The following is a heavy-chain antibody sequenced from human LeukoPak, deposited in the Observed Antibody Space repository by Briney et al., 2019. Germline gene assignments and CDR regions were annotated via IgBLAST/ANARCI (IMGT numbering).Heavy chain of an antibody. V-gene: IGHV6-1*01. CDR3: AREARGGSYSFKHDAFDI. J-gene: IGHJ3*02. CDR2: TYYRSKWYN. Sequence: SQTLSLTCAISGDSVSSNSAAWNWVRQSPSGGLEWLGRTYYRSKWYNDYAVSVKSRITINPDTSKNQFSLQLNSVTPEDTAVYYCAREARGGSYSFKHDAFDIWGQGTMVTVSS. D-gene: IGHD1-26*01. CDR1: GDSVSSNSAA.